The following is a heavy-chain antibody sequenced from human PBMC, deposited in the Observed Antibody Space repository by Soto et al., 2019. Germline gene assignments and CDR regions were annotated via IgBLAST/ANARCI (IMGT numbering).Heavy chain of an antibody. D-gene: IGHD4-17*01. J-gene: IGHJ3*02. V-gene: IGHV3-21*01. Sequence: EVQLVESGGGLVKPGGSLRLSCAASGFTFSSYSMNWVRQAPGKGLEWVSSISSSSSYIYYADSVKGRFTISRDNAKNSLYLQMNSLRAEDTAVYYCARSGPVTTRNAFDIWGQGTMVTVSS. CDR3: ARSGPVTTRNAFDI. CDR2: ISSSSSYI. CDR1: GFTFSSYS.